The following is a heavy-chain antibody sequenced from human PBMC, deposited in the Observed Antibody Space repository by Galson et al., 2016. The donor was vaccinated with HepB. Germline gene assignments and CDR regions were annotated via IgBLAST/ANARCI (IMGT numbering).Heavy chain of an antibody. D-gene: IGHD3-10*01. Sequence: SVKVSCKASGYTFTSYGITWVRQAPGQGLEWMGWISAYNGNTNYAQKLQGRVTMTTDTSTSTAYMELRSLTSDDTAVYYCARDLLLEITMIRGPMGYWGQGTLVTVSS. CDR3: ARDLLLEITMIRGPMGY. V-gene: IGHV1-18*04. CDR2: ISAYNGNT. J-gene: IGHJ4*02. CDR1: GYTFTSYG.